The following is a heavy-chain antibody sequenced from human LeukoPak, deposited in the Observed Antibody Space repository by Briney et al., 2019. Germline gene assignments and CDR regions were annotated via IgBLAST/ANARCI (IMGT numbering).Heavy chain of an antibody. CDR2: IYVTGST. V-gene: IGHV4-4*07. D-gene: IGHD3-22*01. Sequence: PSETLSLTCTVSGGSIINYYWSWIRQPAGTGLEWVGRIYVTGSTIYNPSLQSRLSMSVDTSTNQFSLRLTSVTAADTAVYYCARLQYYDSTGYSPGYYMDVWGKGITVTVSS. J-gene: IGHJ6*03. CDR1: GGSIINYY. CDR3: ARLQYYDSTGYSPGYYMDV.